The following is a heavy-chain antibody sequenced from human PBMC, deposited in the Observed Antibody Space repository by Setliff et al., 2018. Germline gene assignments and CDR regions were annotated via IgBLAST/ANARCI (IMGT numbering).Heavy chain of an antibody. Sequence: GESLKISCKDSGYSFSISWIGWVRQVPGKGLDWMGIIYPGDSHNIRYSPSFQGQVTISADKSITTAYLQWSSLKASDTAIYYCVRAGSGIGGDLDYWGQGTLVTVSS. V-gene: IGHV5-51*01. J-gene: IGHJ4*02. CDR2: IYPGDSHNI. CDR3: VRAGSGIGGDLDY. CDR1: GYSFSISW. D-gene: IGHD3-10*01.